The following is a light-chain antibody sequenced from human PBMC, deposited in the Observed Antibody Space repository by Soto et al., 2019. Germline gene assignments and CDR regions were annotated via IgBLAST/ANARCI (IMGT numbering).Light chain of an antibody. V-gene: IGKV3-15*01. CDR2: GAS. J-gene: IGKJ1*01. CDR1: ESVSSN. Sequence: EIVMTQSPATLSVTPGERATLSCRASESVSSNLAWYQQKPGQAPRLLFYGASTRATDIPARFSGTGSGTEFTLTSSSLQYEDFAGYYCQQHSKWPRTFGQGTKV. CDR3: QQHSKWPRT.